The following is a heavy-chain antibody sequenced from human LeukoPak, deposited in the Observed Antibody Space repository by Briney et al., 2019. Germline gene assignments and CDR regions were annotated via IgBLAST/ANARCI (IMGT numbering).Heavy chain of an antibody. J-gene: IGHJ3*01. CDR2: VKSKTEGGTT. D-gene: IGHD2-2*01. Sequence: GGSLRLFCAASGFSFTNAWMNWVRQAPGRGLEWVGRVKSKTEGGTTDHAAPVKGRFTISRDDSKDTLYLQMNSLKTEDTAVYYCATGYCSGISCGGFWGQGTMVTVSS. CDR3: ATGYCSGISCGGF. V-gene: IGHV3-15*01. CDR1: GFSFTNAW.